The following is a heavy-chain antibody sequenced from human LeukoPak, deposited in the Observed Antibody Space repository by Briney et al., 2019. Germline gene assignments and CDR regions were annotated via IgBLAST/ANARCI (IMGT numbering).Heavy chain of an antibody. CDR2: IYYSGSN. CDR3: ARSRQREYDSNPAIDY. J-gene: IGHJ4*02. V-gene: IGHV4-31*03. D-gene: IGHD3-22*01. CDR1: GGSISRGGYY. Sequence: SQTLSLTCTVSGGSISRGGYYWSWIRQHPGKGLEWLRYIYYSGSNYYNPSLKSRVTISVDTSKNQFSLKLSSVTAADTAVYYCARSRQREYDSNPAIDYWGQGTLVTVSS.